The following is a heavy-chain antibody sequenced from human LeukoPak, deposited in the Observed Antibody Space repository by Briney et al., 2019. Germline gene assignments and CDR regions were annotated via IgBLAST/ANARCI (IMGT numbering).Heavy chain of an antibody. D-gene: IGHD6-13*01. CDR2: ISTSSGTI. CDR3: ARDRIMPASGEPFDY. CDR1: GFTLSSYR. V-gene: IGHV3-48*02. Sequence: GGSLRLSCAASGFTLSSYRMNWVRQAPGKGLEWVSYISTSSGTIYYADSVKGRFTISRDNAKNSLYLQMNSLRDEDTAVYYCARDRIMPASGEPFDYWGQGTLVTVSS. J-gene: IGHJ4*02.